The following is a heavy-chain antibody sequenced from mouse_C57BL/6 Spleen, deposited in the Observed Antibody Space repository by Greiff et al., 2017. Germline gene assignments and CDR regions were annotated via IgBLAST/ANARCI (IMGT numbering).Heavy chain of an antibody. D-gene: IGHD2-3*01. CDR1: GYTFTDYY. J-gene: IGHJ2*01. V-gene: IGHV1-26*01. CDR3: ARLGDGYYE. Sequence: EVQLQQSGPELVKPGASVKISCKASGYTFTDYYMNWVNQSHGKSLEWIGDINPNNGGTSYNQKFKGKATLTVDKSSSTAYMELRSLTSEDSAVYYCARLGDGYYERGQGTTLTVSS. CDR2: INPNNGGT.